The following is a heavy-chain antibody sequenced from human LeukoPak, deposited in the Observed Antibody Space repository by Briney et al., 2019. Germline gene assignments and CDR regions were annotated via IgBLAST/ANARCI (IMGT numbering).Heavy chain of an antibody. V-gene: IGHV4-34*01. D-gene: IGHD2-2*02. Sequence: SETLSLTCAVYGGSFSGYYWSWIRQPPGKGLEWIGEINHSGSTNYNPSLKSRVTISVDTSKNQFSLKLSSVTAADTAVYYCARRSKYCRSTSCYRFFGYWGQGTLVTVSS. CDR3: ARRSKYCRSTSCYRFFGY. CDR2: INHSGST. CDR1: GGSFSGYY. J-gene: IGHJ4*02.